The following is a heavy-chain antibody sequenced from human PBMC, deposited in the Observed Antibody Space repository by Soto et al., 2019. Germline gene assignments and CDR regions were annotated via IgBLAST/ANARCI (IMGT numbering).Heavy chain of an antibody. CDR1: GFTFSSYA. CDR2: ISDTGGST. V-gene: IGHV3-23*01. J-gene: IGHJ2*01. Sequence: EVQLLESGGGLVQPGGSLRLSCAASGFTFSSYAMSWVRQAPGKGLEWVSSISDTGGSTYNADSVKGRFTISRDNSKNTLYLHMNSLRAEDTAVYYCAKGAARLKIWYFVLWGRGTLVSVSS. D-gene: IGHD6-6*01. CDR3: AKGAARLKIWYFVL.